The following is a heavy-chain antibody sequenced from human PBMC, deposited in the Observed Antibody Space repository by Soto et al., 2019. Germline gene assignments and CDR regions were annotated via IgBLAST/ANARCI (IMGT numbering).Heavy chain of an antibody. D-gene: IGHD2-15*01. V-gene: IGHV4-34*01. CDR1: GGSFSGYY. Sequence: PSETLSLTSAVYGGSFSGYYWSWIRQPPGKGLEWIGEINHSGSTNYNPSLKSRVTISVDTSKNQFSLKLSSVTAADTAVYYCARLPRYCSGGSCYQRAPIYYYMDVWGKGTTVTVSS. CDR2: INHSGST. J-gene: IGHJ6*03. CDR3: ARLPRYCSGGSCYQRAPIYYYMDV.